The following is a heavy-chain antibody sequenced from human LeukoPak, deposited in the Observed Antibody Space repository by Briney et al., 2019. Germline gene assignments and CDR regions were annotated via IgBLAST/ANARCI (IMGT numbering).Heavy chain of an antibody. V-gene: IGHV3-53*04. CDR3: ARDLGYTYGYVEY. Sequence: GGSLRLSCAASGFTVSNSYMSWVRQAPGKGLEWVSVIYSGGSTYYADSVKGRFTISRHNSKNTVYLQMNSLRAEDTAVYYCARDLGYTYGYVEYWGQGTLVTVSS. D-gene: IGHD5-18*01. J-gene: IGHJ4*02. CDR1: GFTVSNSY. CDR2: IYSGGST.